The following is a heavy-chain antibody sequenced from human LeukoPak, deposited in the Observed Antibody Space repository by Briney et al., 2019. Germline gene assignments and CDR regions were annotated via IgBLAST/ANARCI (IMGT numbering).Heavy chain of an antibody. CDR1: GGSISSSSYY. Sequence: SETLSLTCTVSGGSISSSSYYWGWLRQPPGKGLEWIGSIYYSGSTYYNPSLKSRVTMSVDTSKNQFSLKLSSVTAADTAVYYCAREIEELGHYYYYYMDVWGKGTTVTISS. V-gene: IGHV4-39*07. CDR3: AREIEELGHYYYYYMDV. J-gene: IGHJ6*03. CDR2: IYYSGST. D-gene: IGHD7-27*01.